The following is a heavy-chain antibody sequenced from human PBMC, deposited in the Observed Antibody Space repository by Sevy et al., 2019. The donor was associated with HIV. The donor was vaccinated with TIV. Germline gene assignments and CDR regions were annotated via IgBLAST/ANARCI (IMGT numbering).Heavy chain of an antibody. CDR3: ARGPRVVGAFDI. D-gene: IGHD2-15*01. CDR1: GFTFSSYW. CDR2: INSDGSST. J-gene: IGHJ3*02. V-gene: IGHV3-74*01. Sequence: GGSLRLSCAASGFTFSSYWMHWVRQAPGKGLVWVSRINSDGSSTSYADSVKGRFTISRDNAKNTLYLKMNSLRAEDTAVYYCARGPRVVGAFDIWGQGTMVSVSS.